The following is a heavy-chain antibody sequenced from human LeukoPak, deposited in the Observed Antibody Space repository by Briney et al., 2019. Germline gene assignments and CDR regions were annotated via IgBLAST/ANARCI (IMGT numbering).Heavy chain of an antibody. CDR2: IYYSGST. D-gene: IGHD1-26*01. Sequence: SETLSLTCTVSGDSIRSSSYYWGWTRQPPGKGLEWIGNIYYSGSTHYNPSLTSRVTISVDTSKNQFSLKLSSVTAADTAVYYCARVSRSGSYFGAFEIWGQGTMVTVSS. CDR1: GDSIRSSSYY. CDR3: ARVSRSGSYFGAFEI. V-gene: IGHV4-39*07. J-gene: IGHJ3*02.